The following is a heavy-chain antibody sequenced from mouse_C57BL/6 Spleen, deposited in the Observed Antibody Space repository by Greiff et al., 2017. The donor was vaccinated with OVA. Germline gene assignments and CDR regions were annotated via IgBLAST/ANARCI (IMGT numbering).Heavy chain of an antibody. CDR2: IYPRDGST. CDR3: ARRDIHY. J-gene: IGHJ4*01. Sequence: VKLMESGPELVKPGASVKLSCKASGYTFTSYDINWVKQRPGQGLEWIGWIYPRDGSTKYNEKLKGKATLTVDTSSSTAYMELHSLTSEDSAVYFCARRDIHYWGQGTSVTVSS. CDR1: GYTFTSYD. V-gene: IGHV1-85*01.